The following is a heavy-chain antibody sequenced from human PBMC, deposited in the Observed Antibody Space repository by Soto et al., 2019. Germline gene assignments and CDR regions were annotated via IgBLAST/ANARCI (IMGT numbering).Heavy chain of an antibody. CDR2: IYYSGST. V-gene: IGHV4-59*08. J-gene: IGHJ4*02. CDR1: GGSISSYY. CDR3: ARWSRLNRKEYYFDY. Sequence: SETLSLTCTVSGGSISSYYWSWIRQPPGKGLEWIGYIYYSGSTNYNPSLKSRVTISVDTSKNQFSLRLSSVTAADTAVYYCARWSRLNRKEYYFDYWGQGTLVTVSS.